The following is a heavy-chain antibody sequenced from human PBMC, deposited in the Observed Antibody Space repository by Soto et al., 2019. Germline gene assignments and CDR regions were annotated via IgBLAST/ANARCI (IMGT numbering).Heavy chain of an antibody. V-gene: IGHV2-5*02. CDR2: IYWDGDR. D-gene: IGHD1-20*01. Sequence: QITLKESGPTLLEPTQTLTLTCSFSGFSLTSSGVGVGWLRQAPGKALECLGIIYWDGDRRYNPSLMQRLTITQDTPKNQVVLTMTYMGPVDTATYYCAHRVPYNSYWDVGWFDPWGQGTLVTVS. CDR1: GFSLTSSGVG. J-gene: IGHJ5*02. CDR3: AHRVPYNSYWDVGWFDP.